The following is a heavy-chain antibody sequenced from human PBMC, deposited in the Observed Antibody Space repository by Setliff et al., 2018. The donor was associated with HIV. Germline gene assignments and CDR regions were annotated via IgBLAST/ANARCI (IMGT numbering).Heavy chain of an antibody. CDR1: GFTFSNAW. V-gene: IGHV3-15*01. D-gene: IGHD2-2*01. CDR2: IKSKTDGGTT. CDR3: TAMGVEVVSYYYGMDV. J-gene: IGHJ6*02. Sequence: SGGSLRLSCAASGFTFSNAWMSWVRQAPGKGLEWVGRIKSKTDGGTTDYAAPVKGRFTISRDDSKNTLYLQMNSLKTEDTAVYYCTAMGVEVVSYYYGMDVWGQGTTVTVSS.